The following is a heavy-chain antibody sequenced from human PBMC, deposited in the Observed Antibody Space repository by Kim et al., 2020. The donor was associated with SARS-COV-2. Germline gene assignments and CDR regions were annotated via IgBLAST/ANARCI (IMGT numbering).Heavy chain of an antibody. V-gene: IGHV6-1*01. J-gene: IGHJ5*02. CDR3: ARDQGYDFWSGYYGSGWFDP. CDR1: GDSVSSNSAA. CDR2: TYYRSKWYN. Sequence: SQTLSLTCAISGDSVSSNSAAWNWIRQSPSRGLEWLGRTYYRSKWYNDYAVSVKSRITINPDTSKNQFSLQLNSVTPEDTAVYYCARDQGYDFWSGYYGSGWFDPWGQGTLVTVSS. D-gene: IGHD3-3*01.